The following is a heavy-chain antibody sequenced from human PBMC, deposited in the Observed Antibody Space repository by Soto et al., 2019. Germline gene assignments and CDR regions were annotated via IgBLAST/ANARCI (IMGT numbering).Heavy chain of an antibody. CDR1: GCTYTSYA. CDR3: ARTYGDYYYAMDV. CDR2: INPGSGKT. V-gene: IGHV1-3*01. J-gene: IGHJ6*02. D-gene: IGHD4-17*01. Sequence: GASVKITCNASGCTYTSYAMHWVRQAPGQRLEWMGWINPGSGKTSYSQKFQGRVTMTRDTSTSTVYMELSSLRSEDTAVYYCARTYGDYYYAMDVWGQGTTVTVSS.